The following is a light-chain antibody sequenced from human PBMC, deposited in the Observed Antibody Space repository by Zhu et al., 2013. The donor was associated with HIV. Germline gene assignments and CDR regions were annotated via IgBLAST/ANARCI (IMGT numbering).Light chain of an antibody. J-gene: IGKJ4*01. CDR2: GAS. CDR1: QSVGTN. CDR3: QQYGSAPLT. V-gene: IGKV3-20*01. Sequence: EIVMTQSPASMSVSAGERATFSCRASQSVGTNVAWYQQKPGQAPRLLISGASSRATGIPDRFSGSGSGTDFTLTISRLEPEDFAVYYCQQYGSAPLTFGGGTTVEIK.